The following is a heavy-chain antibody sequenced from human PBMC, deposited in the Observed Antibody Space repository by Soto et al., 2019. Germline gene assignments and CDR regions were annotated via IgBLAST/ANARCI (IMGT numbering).Heavy chain of an antibody. D-gene: IGHD3-22*01. J-gene: IGHJ4*02. CDR1: GFTFSDHY. V-gene: IGHV3-72*01. CDR2: NRKKGNSYNT. Sequence: EVQLVESGGGLVQPGESLRLSCAASGFTFSDHYMDWVRQAPGKGLEWVGRNRKKGNSYNTEYAPSVKGRFTISKNDSKNSVYLQMNREKPGDTAVYYCVLVDGSGGYSLDYWGQGTLVTVSS. CDR3: VLVDGSGGYSLDY.